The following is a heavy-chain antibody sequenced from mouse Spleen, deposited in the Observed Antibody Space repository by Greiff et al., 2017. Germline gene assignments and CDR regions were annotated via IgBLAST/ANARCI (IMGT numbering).Heavy chain of an antibody. D-gene: IGHD1-3*01. CDR2: ISNGGGST. Sequence: EVKLVESGGGLVQPGGSLKLSCATSGFTFSDYYMYWVRQTPEKRLEWVAYISNGGGSTYYPDTVKGRFTISRDNAKNTLYLQMSRLKSEDTAMYYCARHHNLYYAMDYWGQGTSVTVSS. J-gene: IGHJ4*01. CDR1: GFTFSDYY. CDR3: ARHHNLYYAMDY. V-gene: IGHV5-12*02.